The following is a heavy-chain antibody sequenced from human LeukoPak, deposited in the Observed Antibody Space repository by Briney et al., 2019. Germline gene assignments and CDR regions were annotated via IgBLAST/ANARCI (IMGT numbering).Heavy chain of an antibody. CDR3: AREGHGYSSGWYEGWFDP. CDR2: IYHSGST. J-gene: IGHJ5*02. Sequence: SETLSLTCAVSGGSISSSNWWSWVRQPPGKGLEWIGEIYHSGSTNYNPSLKSRVTISVDKFKNQFSLKLSSVTAADTAVYYCAREGHGYSSGWYEGWFDPWGQGTLVTVSS. D-gene: IGHD6-19*01. V-gene: IGHV4-4*02. CDR1: GGSISSSNW.